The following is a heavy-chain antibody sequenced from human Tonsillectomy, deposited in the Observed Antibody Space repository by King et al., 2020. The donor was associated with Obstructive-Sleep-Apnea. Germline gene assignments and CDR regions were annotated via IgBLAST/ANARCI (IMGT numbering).Heavy chain of an antibody. CDR2: IKQDGSEK. CDR1: GFTFSSYW. Sequence: VQLVESGGGLVQPGGSLRLSCAASGFTFSSYWMTWVRQAPGKGLEWVANIKQDGSEKYYVDSVKGRFTISRDNAKNSLYLQMNSLRAEDTAVYYCARDLTIVERKQAFDAFDIWGQGTMVTVSS. J-gene: IGHJ3*02. CDR3: ARDLTIVERKQAFDAFDI. D-gene: IGHD3-22*01. V-gene: IGHV3-7*01.